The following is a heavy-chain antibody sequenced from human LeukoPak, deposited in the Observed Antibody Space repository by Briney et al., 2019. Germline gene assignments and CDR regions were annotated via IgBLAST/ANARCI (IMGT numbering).Heavy chain of an antibody. CDR2: IYYSGST. CDR3: ARAGFGEYYFDY. J-gene: IGHJ4*02. CDR1: GGSISSSSYY. D-gene: IGHD3-10*01. Sequence: SETLSLTCTVSGGSISSSSYYWSWIRQPPGKGLEWIGYIYYSGSTNYNPSLKSRVTISVDTSKNQFSLKLSSVTAADTAVYYCARAGFGEYYFDYWGQGTLVTVSS. V-gene: IGHV4-61*01.